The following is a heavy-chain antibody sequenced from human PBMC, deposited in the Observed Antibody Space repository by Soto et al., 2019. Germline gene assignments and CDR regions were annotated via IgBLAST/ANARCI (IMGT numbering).Heavy chain of an antibody. CDR3: VRDLDGSGSYYTDY. Sequence: QVQLVQSGAEVKKPGASVKVSCKASGYIFLSYGLSWVRQAPGQGLEWMGWIRPYNGNTNYAQKLQGRVTMTTDTSTSTGYMELRSLRSDDTAVYYCVRDLDGSGSYYTDYWGRGTLVTVSS. V-gene: IGHV1-18*04. CDR1: GYIFLSYG. J-gene: IGHJ4*02. CDR2: IRPYNGNT. D-gene: IGHD3-10*01.